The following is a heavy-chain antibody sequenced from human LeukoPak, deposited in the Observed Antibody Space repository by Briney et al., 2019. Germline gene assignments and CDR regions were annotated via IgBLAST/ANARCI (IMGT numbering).Heavy chain of an antibody. J-gene: IGHJ4*02. Sequence: SETLSLTCAVYGGSFSGYYWSWIRQPPGKGLEWIGKINHSGSTNYNPSLKSRVTISVDTSKNQFSLKLSSVTAADTAVYYCARGPALMYYDYVWRSYRTYYFDYWGQGTLVSVSS. CDR3: ARGPALMYYDYVWRSYRTYYFDY. D-gene: IGHD3-16*02. CDR1: GGSFSGYY. V-gene: IGHV4-34*01. CDR2: INHSGST.